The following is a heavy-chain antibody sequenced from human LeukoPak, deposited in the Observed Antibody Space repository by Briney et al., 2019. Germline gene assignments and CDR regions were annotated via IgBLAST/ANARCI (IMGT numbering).Heavy chain of an antibody. CDR1: GFTFSSYC. D-gene: IGHD5-12*01. CDR3: IRTLIVATSPYMDV. V-gene: IGHV3-74*01. Sequence: GGSLRLSCAASGFTFSSYCMHWLRQAPGKGLVWVSPVNSDGTGTTYADSVEGRFTISRYNAKNTVHLQMNSLRAEDTAIYYCIRTLIVATSPYMDVWGKGTTVTVSS. J-gene: IGHJ6*03. CDR2: VNSDGTGT.